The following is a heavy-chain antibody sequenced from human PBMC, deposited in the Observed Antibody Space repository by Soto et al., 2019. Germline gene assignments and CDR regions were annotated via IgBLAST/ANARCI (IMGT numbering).Heavy chain of an antibody. Sequence: GAPVKVSFKASGFPLFRYGFSWVRQAPGQGLEWMGWISAYNGNTNYAQKLQGRVTMTTDTSTSTAYMELRSLRSDDTAVYYCARAVGYYYGMDVWGQGTTVTVS. V-gene: IGHV1-18*01. D-gene: IGHD6-19*01. CDR2: ISAYNGNT. J-gene: IGHJ6*02. CDR3: ARAVGYYYGMDV. CDR1: GFPLFRYG.